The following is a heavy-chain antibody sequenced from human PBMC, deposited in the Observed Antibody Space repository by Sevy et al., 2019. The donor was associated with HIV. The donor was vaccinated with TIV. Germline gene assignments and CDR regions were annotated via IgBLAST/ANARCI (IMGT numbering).Heavy chain of an antibody. CDR1: GFTFSTYN. CDR3: ARDRTYGSFIDY. V-gene: IGHV3-21*01. J-gene: IGHJ4*02. D-gene: IGHD3-10*01. CDR2: IWSSSSYI. Sequence: GGSLRLSCAASGFTFSTYNMNWVRQAPGKGLEWVSSIWSSSSYIYYADSVKGRFTISRDNAKNSLYLQMNSLKVEDTAVYYCARDRTYGSFIDYWGQGTLVTISS.